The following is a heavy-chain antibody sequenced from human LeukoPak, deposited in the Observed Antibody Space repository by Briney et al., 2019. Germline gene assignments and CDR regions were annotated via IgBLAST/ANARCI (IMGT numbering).Heavy chain of an antibody. CDR1: GFIFSSHW. Sequence: PGGSLRLSCAASGFIFSSHWMTWVRQAPGKGLEWVANIKEDGTMDSVKGRFTISRDNAKNSLYLQMNNLRAEDTAAYYCARYCGGDCYGMDVWGQGTTVTVSS. D-gene: IGHD2-21*01. J-gene: IGHJ6*02. CDR2: IKEDG. CDR3: ARYCGGDCYGMDV. V-gene: IGHV3-7*01.